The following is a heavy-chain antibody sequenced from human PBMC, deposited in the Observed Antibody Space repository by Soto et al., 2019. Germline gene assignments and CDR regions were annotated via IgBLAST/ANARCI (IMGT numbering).Heavy chain of an antibody. J-gene: IGHJ6*02. Sequence: QVQLQQWGAGLLKPAETLSLTCAVSGGSFSGYYWSWIRQFPGSGLEWIGEINHSGNTNYNPSLESRVTISEDTSKNQFSLMLSSMTAADTAVYYCARVGRAATDTTPWRPFYFYYGLDVWGQGTTVIVSS. CDR2: INHSGNT. V-gene: IGHV4-34*01. D-gene: IGHD6-13*01. CDR1: GGSFSGYY. CDR3: ARVGRAATDTTPWRPFYFYYGLDV.